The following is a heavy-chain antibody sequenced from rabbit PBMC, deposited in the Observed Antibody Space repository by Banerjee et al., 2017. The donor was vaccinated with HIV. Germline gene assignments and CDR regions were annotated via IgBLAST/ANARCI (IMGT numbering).Heavy chain of an antibody. J-gene: IGHJ4*01. Sequence: QEQLVESGGGLVQPGGSLKLSCKASGFDFSSYGVSWVRQAPGKGLEWIGYIDPVFGSTLYADWVNGRFTISSHNAQNTLYLQLNSLTAADTATYFCVRVVAGYSNDGYGYFNLWGQGTLVTVS. CDR1: GFDFSSYG. CDR2: IDPVFGST. D-gene: IGHD7-1*01. V-gene: IGHV1S47*01. CDR3: VRVVAGYSNDGYGYFNL.